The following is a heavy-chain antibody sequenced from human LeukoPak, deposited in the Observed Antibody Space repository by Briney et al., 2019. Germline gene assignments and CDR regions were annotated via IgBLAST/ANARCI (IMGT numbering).Heavy chain of an antibody. CDR2: IYSGGST. J-gene: IGHJ4*02. CDR3: AKVWYDSSGSQD. D-gene: IGHD3-22*01. CDR1: GFTVSSNY. Sequence: GGSLRLSCAASGFTVSSNYMSWVRQAPGKGLEWVSVIYSGGSTYYADSGKGRFTISRDNSKNTLYLQMNSLRAEDTAVYYCAKVWYDSSGSQDWGQGTLVTVSS. V-gene: IGHV3-66*01.